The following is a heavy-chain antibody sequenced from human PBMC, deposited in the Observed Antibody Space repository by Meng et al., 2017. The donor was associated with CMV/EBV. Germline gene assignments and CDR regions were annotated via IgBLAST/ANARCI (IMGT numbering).Heavy chain of an antibody. V-gene: IGHV3-21*01. CDR3: AREGNGYGYQLLRTPYYFDY. Sequence: GESLKISCAASGFTFNSYAMHWVRQTPGKGLEWVSSISSSSSYIYYADSVKGRFTISRDNAKNSLYLQMNSLRAEDTAVYYCAREGNGYGYQLLRTPYYFDYWGQGTLVTVSS. CDR1: GFTFNSYA. D-gene: IGHD2-2*01. CDR2: ISSSSSYI. J-gene: IGHJ4*02.